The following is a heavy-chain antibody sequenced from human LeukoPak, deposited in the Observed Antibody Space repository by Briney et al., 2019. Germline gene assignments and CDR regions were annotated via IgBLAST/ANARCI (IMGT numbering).Heavy chain of an antibody. Sequence: GASVNVSCKASGYTFTSYDIDWVRQPTGQGREWMGWMNPNSGNTGYAQKFQGRVTMTRNTSISTAYMELSSLRSEDTAVYYCARGRNYYGSGSYFPLPYYYYYYMDVWGKGTTVTISS. J-gene: IGHJ6*03. D-gene: IGHD3-10*01. CDR1: GYTFTSYD. V-gene: IGHV1-8*01. CDR2: MNPNSGNT. CDR3: ARGRNYYGSGSYFPLPYYYYYYMDV.